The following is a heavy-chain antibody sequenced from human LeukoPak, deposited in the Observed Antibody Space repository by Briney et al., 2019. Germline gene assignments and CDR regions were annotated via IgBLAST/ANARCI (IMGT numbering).Heavy chain of an antibody. CDR1: GDSISSGGYS. CDR3: AREDGTGYLDY. Sequence: PSETLSLTCTVSGDSISSGGYSWSWIRQPPGKGLEWIGYTYHSGSTYYNPSLKSRVTISVDRLENQFSLKLSSVTAADTAVYYCAREDGTGYLDYWGQGTLVTVSS. V-gene: IGHV4-30-2*01. J-gene: IGHJ4*02. CDR2: TYHSGST. D-gene: IGHD2-8*02.